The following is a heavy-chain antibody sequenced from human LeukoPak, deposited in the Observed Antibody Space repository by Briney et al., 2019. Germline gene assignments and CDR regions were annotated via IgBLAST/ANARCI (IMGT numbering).Heavy chain of an antibody. Sequence: GASVKVSCKASGYTFTSYDINWVRQATGQGLEWMGWMNPNSGNTGYAQKFQGRVTITRNTSISTAYMELSSLRSEDTAVYYCARKRKETYYDFWSGYYKTRNDAFDIWGQGTMVTVSS. D-gene: IGHD3-3*01. J-gene: IGHJ3*02. V-gene: IGHV1-8*01. CDR3: ARKRKETYYDFWSGYYKTRNDAFDI. CDR1: GYTFTSYD. CDR2: MNPNSGNT.